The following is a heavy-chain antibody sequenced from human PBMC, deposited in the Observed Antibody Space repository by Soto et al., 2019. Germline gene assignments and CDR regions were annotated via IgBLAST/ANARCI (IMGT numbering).Heavy chain of an antibody. J-gene: IGHJ4*02. CDR3: ARDGPYSSSSGPLDY. Sequence: QVQLVESGGGVVQPGRSLRLSCAASGFTFSSYAMHWARQAPGKGLEWVAVISYDGSNKYYADSVKGRFTISRDNSKNTLYLQMNSLRAEDTAVYYCARDGPYSSSSGPLDYWGQGTLVTVSS. V-gene: IGHV3-30-3*01. CDR2: ISYDGSNK. CDR1: GFTFSSYA. D-gene: IGHD6-6*01.